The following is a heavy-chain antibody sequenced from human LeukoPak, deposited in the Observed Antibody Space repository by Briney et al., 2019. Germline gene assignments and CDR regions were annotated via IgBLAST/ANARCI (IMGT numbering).Heavy chain of an antibody. CDR3: ARWSSDWENNYFDP. Sequence: SETLSLTCTVSGFSISSGYYWGWIRQPPGKGLEWIGSISHSGSTYYNPSLKSRVTILVDTSKNHFSLKLSSVTAADTAVYYCARWSSDWENNYFDPWGQGILVTVSS. V-gene: IGHV4-38-2*02. D-gene: IGHD6-19*01. J-gene: IGHJ5*02. CDR1: GFSISSGYY. CDR2: ISHSGST.